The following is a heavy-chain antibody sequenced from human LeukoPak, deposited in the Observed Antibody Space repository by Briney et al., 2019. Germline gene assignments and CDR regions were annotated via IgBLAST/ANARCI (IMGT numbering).Heavy chain of an antibody. Sequence: GGSLSLSRAPSGFTLTGFWMTWVRQAPGRGLEWVANIKQDGSQKNYVDSVKGRFTISRDNVKNSLYLQMNSLRAEDTAVYSCAMVPSSDCWGQGTLVTVSS. CDR3: AMVPSSDC. CDR2: IKQDGSQK. J-gene: IGHJ4*02. D-gene: IGHD2-2*01. CDR1: GFTLTGFW. V-gene: IGHV3-7*04.